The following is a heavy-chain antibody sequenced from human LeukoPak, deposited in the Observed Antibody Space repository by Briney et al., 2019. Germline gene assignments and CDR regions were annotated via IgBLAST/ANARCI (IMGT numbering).Heavy chain of an antibody. Sequence: SETLSLTCTVSGGSISSYYWSWIRQPPGKGLEWIGYIYYSGSTNYNPSLKSRVTTSVDTSKNQFSLKLSSVTAADTAVYYCARDIVVPHNNANYYYYYGMDVWGQGTTVTVSS. CDR1: GGSISSYY. CDR3: ARDIVVPHNNANYYYYYGMDV. D-gene: IGHD2-2*01. CDR2: IYYSGST. J-gene: IGHJ6*02. V-gene: IGHV4-59*01.